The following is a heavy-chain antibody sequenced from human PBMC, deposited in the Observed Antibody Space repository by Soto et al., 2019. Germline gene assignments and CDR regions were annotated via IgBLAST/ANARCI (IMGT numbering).Heavy chain of an antibody. CDR2: IYYNGST. CDR1: GGSISIGGYF. V-gene: IGHV4-31*11. Sequence: QVQLQESGPGLVKPSQTLSLACAVSGGSISIGGYFWSWVRQFPGKGLEWIGHIYYNGSTYYNPSLKSRLTISRDTSKNQFPLRLTSVTAADTAVYYCATDEYFGSEINFYYYAMDVWGQGTTVTVSS. CDR3: ATDEYFGSEINFYYYAMDV. D-gene: IGHD3-16*01. J-gene: IGHJ6*02.